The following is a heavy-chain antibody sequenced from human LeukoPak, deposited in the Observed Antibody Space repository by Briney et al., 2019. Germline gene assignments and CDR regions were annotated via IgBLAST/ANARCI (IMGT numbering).Heavy chain of an antibody. V-gene: IGHV4-38-2*02. CDR1: GYSISSGYY. CDR3: AREKYGSGTER. J-gene: IGHJ4*02. Sequence: PSETLSLTCTVSGYSISSGYYWGWIRQPPGKGLEWIGSIYHSGSTYYNPSLKSRVTISVDTSKNQFSLKLSSVTAADTAVYYCAREKYGSGTERWGQGTLVTVSS. D-gene: IGHD3-10*01. CDR2: IYHSGST.